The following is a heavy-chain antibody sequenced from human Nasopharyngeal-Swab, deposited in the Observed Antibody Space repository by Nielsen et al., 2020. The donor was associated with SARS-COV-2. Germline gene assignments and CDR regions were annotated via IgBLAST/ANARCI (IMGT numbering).Heavy chain of an antibody. V-gene: IGHV4-39*01. Sequence: SETLSLTCTVSGGSISSSHYYWGWIRQPPGEGLEWIGTIYHSGATFYNPSLKSRVTMAVDTSKNQFSLKLSSVTAADTAVYYCAGTSITIFGNWFDPWGQGTLVTVSS. CDR2: IYHSGAT. D-gene: IGHD3-3*01. CDR1: GGSISSSHYY. J-gene: IGHJ5*02. CDR3: AGTSITIFGNWFDP.